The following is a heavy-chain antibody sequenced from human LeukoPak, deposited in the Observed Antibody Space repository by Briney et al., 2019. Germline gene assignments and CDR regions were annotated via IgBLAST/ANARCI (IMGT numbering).Heavy chain of an antibody. J-gene: IGHJ4*02. CDR2: IYSGGST. CDR1: GFTVNSNY. Sequence: GGSLRLSCAASGFTVNSNYMSWVRQAPGKGLEWVSAIYSGGSTYYADSVKGRFTISRDNSKSTLYLQMNSLRAEDTAVYYCARGNLPLDYWGQGTLATVSS. V-gene: IGHV3-53*01. CDR3: ARGNLPLDY. D-gene: IGHD1-14*01.